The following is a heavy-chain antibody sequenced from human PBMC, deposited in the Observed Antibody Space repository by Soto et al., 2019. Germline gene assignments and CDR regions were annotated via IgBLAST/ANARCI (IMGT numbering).Heavy chain of an antibody. CDR2: IKTNTAGGAT. D-gene: IGHD2-15*01. CDR3: TTGSVEGV. J-gene: IGHJ6*02. CDR1: GLTISNAW. Sequence: EVQLVASGGGFIYPGGSLRLSCAASGLTISNAWMNWVRQAPGKGLEWVGRIKTNTAGGATDYAAAVKGRFTVSRDDSKNTLYLQMNSLKTEDTAVYYCTTGSVEGVWGQGTTVTVSS. V-gene: IGHV3-15*07.